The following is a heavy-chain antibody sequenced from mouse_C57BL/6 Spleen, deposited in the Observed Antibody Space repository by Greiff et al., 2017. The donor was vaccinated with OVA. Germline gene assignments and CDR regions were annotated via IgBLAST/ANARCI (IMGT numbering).Heavy chain of an antibody. V-gene: IGHV6-3*01. CDR2: IRLKSDNYAT. J-gene: IGHJ2*01. CDR3: TGSAIYYGYDY. CDR1: GFTFSNYW. Sequence: EVKVEESGGGLVQPGGSMKLSCVASGFTFSNYWMNWVRQSPEKGLEWVAQIRLKSDNYATHYAESVKGRFTISRDDSKSSVYLQMNNLRAEDTGIYYCTGSAIYYGYDYWGQGTTLTVSS. D-gene: IGHD2-2*01.